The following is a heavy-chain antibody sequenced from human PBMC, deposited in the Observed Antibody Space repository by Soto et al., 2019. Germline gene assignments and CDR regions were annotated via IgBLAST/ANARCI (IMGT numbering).Heavy chain of an antibody. V-gene: IGHV4-38-2*02. D-gene: IGHD2-15*01. CDR2: IYHSGST. J-gene: IGHJ6*02. CDR1: GYSISSGYY. CDR3: ARDQDIVVVVAATPLYYYGMEV. Sequence: SETLSLTCAVSGYSISSGYYWGWIRQPPGKGLEWIGSIYHSGSTYYNPSLKSRVTISVDTSKNQFSLKLSSVTAADTAVYYCARDQDIVVVVAATPLYYYGMEVWGQGTTVTVSS.